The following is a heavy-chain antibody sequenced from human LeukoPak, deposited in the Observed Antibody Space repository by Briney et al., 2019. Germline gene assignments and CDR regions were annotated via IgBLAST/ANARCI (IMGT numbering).Heavy chain of an antibody. J-gene: IGHJ3*02. Sequence: ASETLSLTCTVSGGSIGSYYWSWIRQPPGKGLEWIGYIYYSGSTNYNPSLRSRVTISVDTSKNQFSLKLSSVTSADTAVYYCARYYYDNSGSIYAFDIWGQGTMVTVSS. CDR1: GGSIGSYY. CDR2: IYYSGST. CDR3: ARYYYDNSGSIYAFDI. D-gene: IGHD3-22*01. V-gene: IGHV4-59*01.